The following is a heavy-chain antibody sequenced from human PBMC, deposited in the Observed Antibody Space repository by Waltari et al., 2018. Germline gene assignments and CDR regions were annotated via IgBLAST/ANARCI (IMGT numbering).Heavy chain of an antibody. CDR2: ISSGGSNI. CDR1: GFTFSSYE. J-gene: IGHJ4*02. Sequence: EVQLVESGGGLVQTGVSLRLSCAASGFTFSSYEMNWVRQAQGKGLEWVSNISSGGSNIFYAESVKGRFTISRDNAKNSLYLQMNSLRVEDTAVYYCTRERSVTGKGNLDYWGQGTLVTVAS. CDR3: TRERSVTGKGNLDY. V-gene: IGHV3-48*03. D-gene: IGHD3-10*01.